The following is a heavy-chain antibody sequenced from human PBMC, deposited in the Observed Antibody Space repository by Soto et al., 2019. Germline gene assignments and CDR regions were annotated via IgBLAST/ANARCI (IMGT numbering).Heavy chain of an antibody. CDR1: GGTFSSYA. Sequence: QVQLMQSGAEVKKPGSSVKVSCKASGGTFSSYAISWVRQAPGQGLEWMGGIIPIFGTANYAQKFQGRVTITADESTSTAYMELSSLRSEDTAVYYCARDGRLGYYDSSGYSEGPFDYWGQGTLVTVSS. CDR2: IIPIFGTA. V-gene: IGHV1-69*01. J-gene: IGHJ4*02. CDR3: ARDGRLGYYDSSGYSEGPFDY. D-gene: IGHD3-22*01.